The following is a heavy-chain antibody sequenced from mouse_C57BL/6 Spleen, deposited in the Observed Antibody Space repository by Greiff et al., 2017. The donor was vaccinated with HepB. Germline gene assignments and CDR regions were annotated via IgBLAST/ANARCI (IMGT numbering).Heavy chain of an antibody. CDR1: GYTFTSYW. CDR2: INPSNGGT. D-gene: IGHD2-4*01. CDR3: AVNPLYDYDPAWFAY. V-gene: IGHV1-53*01. Sequence: QVQLQQPGPELVKPGASVKLSCKASGYTFTSYWMHWVKQRPGQGLEWIGNINPSNGGTNYNEKFKSKATLTVDKSSNTAYMQLSSLTSEDSAVYYCAVNPLYDYDPAWFAYWGQGTLVTVSA. J-gene: IGHJ3*01.